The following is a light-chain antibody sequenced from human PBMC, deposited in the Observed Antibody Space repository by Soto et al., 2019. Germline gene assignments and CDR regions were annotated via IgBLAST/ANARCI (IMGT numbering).Light chain of an antibody. Sequence: EIVLTQSAAALPLSPGERATLSCSASQSVSNSLAWFQQKPGQAPRLLIYDASNRATSIPARFSGSGSGTDFTLTISSLEPEEFAVYYCQQRSDWITFGQGTRVEIK. CDR1: QSVSNS. CDR3: QQRSDWIT. J-gene: IGKJ5*01. CDR2: DAS. V-gene: IGKV3-11*01.